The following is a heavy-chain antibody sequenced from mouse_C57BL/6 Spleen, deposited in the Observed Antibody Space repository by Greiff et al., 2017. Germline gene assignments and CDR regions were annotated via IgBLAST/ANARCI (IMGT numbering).Heavy chain of an antibody. CDR3: AREGIYYDYHYAMDY. D-gene: IGHD2-4*01. Sequence: QVQLQQSGAELARPGASVKLSCKASGYTFTSYGISWVKQRTGQGLEWIGEIYPRSGNTYYNEKFKGKATLTADTSSSTAYMELRSLTSEDSAVYFCAREGIYYDYHYAMDYWGQGTSVTVSS. CDR1: GYTFTSYG. CDR2: IYPRSGNT. J-gene: IGHJ4*01. V-gene: IGHV1-81*01.